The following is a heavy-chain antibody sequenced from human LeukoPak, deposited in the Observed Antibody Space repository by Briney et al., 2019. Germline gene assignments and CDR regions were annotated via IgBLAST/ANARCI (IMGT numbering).Heavy chain of an antibody. CDR3: ARGPGDIVVVVAATPFDY. D-gene: IGHD2-15*01. CDR1: GGSSSGYY. V-gene: IGHV4-34*01. CDR2: INHSGST. Sequence: PSETLSLTCAVYGGSSSGYYWSWIRQPPGKGLEWSGEINHSGSTNYNPSLKSRVTISVDTSKNQFSLKLSSVTAADTAVYYCARGPGDIVVVVAATPFDYWGQGTLVTVSS. J-gene: IGHJ4*02.